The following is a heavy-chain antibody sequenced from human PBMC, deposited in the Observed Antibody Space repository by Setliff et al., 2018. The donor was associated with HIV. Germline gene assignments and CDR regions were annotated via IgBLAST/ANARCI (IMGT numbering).Heavy chain of an antibody. V-gene: IGHV1-8*02. Sequence: ASVKVSCKASGYTFSNYDIYWVRQATGQGLEWMGWVNPNSGNTGYAQKFQGRVTMTRDPSISTAYMELSRLRSEDTAVYYCARGADYLGIPSYSYYYMDVWGKGTTVTVSS. D-gene: IGHD7-27*01. CDR1: GYTFSNYD. J-gene: IGHJ6*03. CDR3: ARGADYLGIPSYSYYYMDV. CDR2: VNPNSGNT.